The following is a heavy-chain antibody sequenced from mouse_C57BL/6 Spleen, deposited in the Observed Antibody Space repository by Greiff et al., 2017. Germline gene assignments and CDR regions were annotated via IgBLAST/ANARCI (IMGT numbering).Heavy chain of an antibody. D-gene: IGHD1-1*02. V-gene: IGHV1-82*01. CDR2: IYPGDGDT. J-gene: IGHJ1*03. Sequence: QVQLQQSGPELVKPGASVKISCKASGYAFSSSWMNWVKQRPGTGLEWIGRIYPGDGDTNYNGKFKGKATLTADKSSSTAYMQLSSLTSEDSAVYFCARGYGDVWGTGTTVTVSS. CDR1: GYAFSSSW. CDR3: ARGYGDV.